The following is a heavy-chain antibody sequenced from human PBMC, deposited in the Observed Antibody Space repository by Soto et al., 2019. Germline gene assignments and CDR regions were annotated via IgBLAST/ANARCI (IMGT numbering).Heavy chain of an antibody. Sequence: EVQLLESGGGLVQPGGSLRLSCAASGFTFTSYAMSWVRQAPGKGLEWVSAISGGGTYTHYADSVKGRFTIARDNSKNTLYLRMDCVRGGDTGVYCWAQHSGDWGNWFDRWGQGTLVTVSS. CDR3: AQHSGDWGNWFDR. CDR2: ISGGGTYT. V-gene: IGHV3-23*01. CDR1: GFTFTSYA. J-gene: IGHJ5*02. D-gene: IGHD2-21*02.